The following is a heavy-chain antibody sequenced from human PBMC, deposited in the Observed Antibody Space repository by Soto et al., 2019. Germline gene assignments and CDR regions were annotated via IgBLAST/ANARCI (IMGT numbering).Heavy chain of an antibody. CDR2: ISAYNGNT. CDR1: GYTFTSYG. V-gene: IGHV1-18*01. J-gene: IGHJ3*02. D-gene: IGHD3-22*01. CDR3: ARDQRLITMIVVVITDAFDI. Sequence: ASVKVSCKASGYTFTSYGISWVRQAPGQGLEWMGWISAYNGNTNYAQKLQGRVTMTTDTSTSTAYMELRSLRSDDTAVYYCARDQRLITMIVVVITDAFDIWGQGTMVTVS.